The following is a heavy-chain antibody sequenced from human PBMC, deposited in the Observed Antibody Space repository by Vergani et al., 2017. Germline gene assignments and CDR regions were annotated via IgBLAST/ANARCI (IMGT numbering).Heavy chain of an antibody. CDR1: GFTFSDYY. J-gene: IGHJ4*02. V-gene: IGHV3-33*08. D-gene: IGHD4-17*01. CDR2: IWYGGSSK. CDR3: ARSHDYGDRALGDY. Sequence: QVQLVESGGGLVKPGGSLRLSCAASGFTFSDYYMSWIRQAPGKGLEWVAVIWYGGSSKYHADSVKGRFTISRDNSKNTLYLQMNSLRAEDTAVYYCARSHDYGDRALGDYWGQGTLVTVSS.